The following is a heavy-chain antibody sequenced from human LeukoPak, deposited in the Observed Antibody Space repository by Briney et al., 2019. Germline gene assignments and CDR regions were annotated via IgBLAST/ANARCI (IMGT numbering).Heavy chain of an antibody. CDR3: AKDFWRYCSGGSCYLFDY. D-gene: IGHD2-15*01. J-gene: IGHJ4*02. CDR1: GFTFSDYY. CDR2: IDMSGSTI. Sequence: GGSLRLSCAASGFTFSDYYMGWVRQAPGKGLEWVSYIDMSGSTIFYADSVKGRFTISRDNAKNSLFLQMNNLRAEDTAVYYCAKDFWRYCSGGSCYLFDYWGQGTLVTVSS. V-gene: IGHV3-11*01.